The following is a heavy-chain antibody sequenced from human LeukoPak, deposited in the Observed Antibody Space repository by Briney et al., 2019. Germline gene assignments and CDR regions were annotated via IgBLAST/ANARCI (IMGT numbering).Heavy chain of an antibody. CDR1: GDSVSSSSAA. D-gene: IGHD6-13*01. Sequence: SQTLSLTCAISGDSVSSSSAAWNWIRQSPSRGLEWLGRTYYRTRWYNDYAVSMKSRITINPDTSKNQFSLQLNSLTPEDTAVYYCARDFPSTSWYAMNWFDPWGQGTLVTVSS. J-gene: IGHJ5*02. CDR3: ARDFPSTSWYAMNWFDP. CDR2: TYYRTRWYN. V-gene: IGHV6-1*01.